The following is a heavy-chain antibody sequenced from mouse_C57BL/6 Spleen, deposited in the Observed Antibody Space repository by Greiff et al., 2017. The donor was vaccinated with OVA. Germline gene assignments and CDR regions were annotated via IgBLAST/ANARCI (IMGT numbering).Heavy chain of an antibody. J-gene: IGHJ4*01. Sequence: QVQLKESGAELARPGASVKLSCKASGYTFTSYGISWVKQRTGQGLEWIGEIYPRSGNTYYNEKFKGKATLTADKSSSTAYMELRSLTSEDSAVYFCARSTTDYAMDYWGQGTSVTVSS. V-gene: IGHV1-81*01. CDR3: ARSTTDYAMDY. CDR1: GYTFTSYG. D-gene: IGHD1-1*01. CDR2: IYPRSGNT.